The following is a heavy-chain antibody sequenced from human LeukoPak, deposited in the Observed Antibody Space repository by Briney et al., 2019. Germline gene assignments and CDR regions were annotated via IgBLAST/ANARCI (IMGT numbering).Heavy chain of an antibody. CDR3: ATSSYSSSSS. V-gene: IGHV3-7*01. D-gene: IGHD6-6*01. CDR1: GLTFTNYW. J-gene: IGHJ5*02. Sequence: GGSLRLSCTASGLTFTNYWMIWVRQAPGKGLEWVANINHDASEKYYVGSVEGRFTISRDNAKKSLFLQMNSLRAEDTGVYYCATSSYSSSSSWGQGTLVTVSS. CDR2: INHDASEK.